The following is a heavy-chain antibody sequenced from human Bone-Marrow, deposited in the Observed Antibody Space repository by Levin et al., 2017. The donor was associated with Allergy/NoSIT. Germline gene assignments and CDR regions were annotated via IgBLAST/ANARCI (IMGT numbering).Heavy chain of an antibody. J-gene: IGHJ4*02. D-gene: IGHD5-12*01. Sequence: GESLKISCAASGFTFSDYYMTWIRQAPGKGLEWLSYIDGVGSTINYADSVRGRFTIYRDNAKNSLYLQMNSLRAEDTAIYYCARDRGAYDSDYWGQGTLVTVSS. CDR2: IDGVGSTI. V-gene: IGHV3-11*01. CDR1: GFTFSDYY. CDR3: ARDRGAYDSDY.